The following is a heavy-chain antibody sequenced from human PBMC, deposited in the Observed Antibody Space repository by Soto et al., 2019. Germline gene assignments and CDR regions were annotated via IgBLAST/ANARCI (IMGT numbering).Heavy chain of an antibody. CDR2: IYYSGST. CDR1: GGSISSYY. CDR3: ARVGFLGGMDV. J-gene: IGHJ6*02. Sequence: PSETLSLTCTVSGGSISSYYWSWIRQPPGKGLEWIGYIYYSGSTNYNPSLKSRVTISVDTSKNQFSLKLSSVTAADTAVYYCARVGFLGGMDVWGQGTTVTVSS. V-gene: IGHV4-59*01.